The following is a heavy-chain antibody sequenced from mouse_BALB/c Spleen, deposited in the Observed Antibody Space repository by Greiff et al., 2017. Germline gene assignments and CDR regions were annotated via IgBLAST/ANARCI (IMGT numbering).Heavy chain of an antibody. V-gene: IGHV1-5*01. D-gene: IGHD1-2*01. CDR3: TRWTTASAMDY. Sequence: VQLQQSGTVLARPGASVKMSCKASGYSFTSYWMHWVKQRPGQGLEWIGAIYPGNSDTSYNQKFKGKAKLTAVTSASTAYMELSSLTNEDSAVYYCTRWTTASAMDYWGQGTSVTVSS. J-gene: IGHJ4*01. CDR1: GYSFTSYW. CDR2: IYPGNSDT.